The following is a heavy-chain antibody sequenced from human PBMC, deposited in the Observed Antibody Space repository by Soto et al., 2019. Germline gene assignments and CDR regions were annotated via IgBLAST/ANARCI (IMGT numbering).Heavy chain of an antibody. D-gene: IGHD3-3*01. CDR3: AVTYYNFWGCYRPSYYMDV. V-gene: IGHV4-34*01. CDR2: INHSGST. Sequence: QVQLQQWGAGLLKPSETLSLTCAVYGGSFTGYYWNWIRQPPGKGLEWIGEINHSGSTNYNPSRKSRPTISIDTSKNQFSLKLSCVAAADTAVYYCAVTYYNFWGCYRPSYYMDVWDKGATVTVSS. CDR1: GGSFTGYY. J-gene: IGHJ6*03.